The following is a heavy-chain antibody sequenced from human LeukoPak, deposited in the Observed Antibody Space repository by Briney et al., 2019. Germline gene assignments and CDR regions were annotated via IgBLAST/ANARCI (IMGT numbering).Heavy chain of an antibody. Sequence: GGSLRLSCAASGFTFSSYAMSWVRQAPGKGLEWVPGINGGGANRYYADSVKGRFTISRDNSKNTLYLQMNSLRAEDTAVYYCASKIGGRYPFDYWGRGTLVTVSS. V-gene: IGHV3-23*01. D-gene: IGHD3-16*01. J-gene: IGHJ4*02. CDR2: INGGGANR. CDR1: GFTFSSYA. CDR3: ASKIGGRYPFDY.